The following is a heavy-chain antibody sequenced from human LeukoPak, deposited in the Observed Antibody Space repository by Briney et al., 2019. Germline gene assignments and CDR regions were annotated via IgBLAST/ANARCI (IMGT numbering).Heavy chain of an antibody. V-gene: IGHV1-46*01. CDR3: ARAVGATWQGLDY. D-gene: IGHD1-26*01. CDR1: GYTFTSYY. Sequence: ASVKVSCKASGYTFTSYYMHWVRQAPGQGLEWMGIINPSGGDTSYAQKFRGRVTMTRDMSTSTVYMDLSSLRSEDTAVYYCARAVGATWQGLDYWGQGTLVTVSS. J-gene: IGHJ4*02. CDR2: INPSGGDT.